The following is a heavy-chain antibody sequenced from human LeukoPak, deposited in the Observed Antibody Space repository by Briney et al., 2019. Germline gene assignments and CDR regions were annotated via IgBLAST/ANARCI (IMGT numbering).Heavy chain of an antibody. J-gene: IGHJ4*02. Sequence: TGGSLRLSCAASGFTFSSYAMSWVRQAPGRGLEWVSSIGTSGYSTYYADSVKGRFTISRDNSDNTLYLQMSSLRAEDTAIYYCVKDRGGYCSSTSCSLYFDFWGQGTLVTVSS. D-gene: IGHD2-2*01. CDR2: IGTSGYST. CDR3: VKDRGGYCSSTSCSLYFDF. V-gene: IGHV3-23*01. CDR1: GFTFSSYA.